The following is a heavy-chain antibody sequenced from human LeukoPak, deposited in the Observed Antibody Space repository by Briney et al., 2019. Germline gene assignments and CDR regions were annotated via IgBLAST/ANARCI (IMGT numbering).Heavy chain of an antibody. CDR3: ARGREGFDY. V-gene: IGHV3-33*08. CDR2: IWYDGSNK. Sequence: GGSLRLSCAASGFTFSSYAMSWVRQAPGKGLEWVAVIWYDGSNKYYADSVKGRFTISRDNSKNTLYLQMNSLRAEDTAVYYCARGREGFDYWGQGTLVTVSS. D-gene: IGHD1-26*01. CDR1: GFTFSSYA. J-gene: IGHJ4*02.